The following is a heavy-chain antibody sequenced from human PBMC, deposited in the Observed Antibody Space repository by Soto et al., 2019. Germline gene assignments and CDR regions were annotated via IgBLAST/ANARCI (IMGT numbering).Heavy chain of an antibody. CDR2: VYYSGTT. CDR3: ANQWEQLCFGDFDY. CDR1: GASITSNSYY. Sequence: SETLSLTCSVSGASITSNSYYWGWIRQPPGKRLEWIGSVYYSGTTYFNPSLKSRVTMTVDTSKNEFSLHLNSVTAADTAVDYCANQWEQLCFGDFDYWGQGILVTVSS. J-gene: IGHJ4*02. D-gene: IGHD1-26*01. V-gene: IGHV4-39*01.